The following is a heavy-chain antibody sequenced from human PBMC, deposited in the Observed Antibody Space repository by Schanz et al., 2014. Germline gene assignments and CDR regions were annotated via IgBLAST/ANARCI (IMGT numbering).Heavy chain of an antibody. D-gene: IGHD1-1*01. Sequence: VQLLQSGGALVQPGGSLRLSCSASGFTFSTYAMSWARQTPGKGLEWVSSISSTSSYIFYADSVKGRFTISRDNAKNSLYLQMNSLRAEDTAVYYCVKDPDKYNWNDVEGMDVWGPGTTVTVSS. V-gene: IGHV3-21*04. CDR3: VKDPDKYNWNDVEGMDV. CDR2: ISSTSSYI. J-gene: IGHJ6*01. CDR1: GFTFSTYA.